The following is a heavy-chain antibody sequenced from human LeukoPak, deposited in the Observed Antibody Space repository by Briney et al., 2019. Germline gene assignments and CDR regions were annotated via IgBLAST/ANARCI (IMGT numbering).Heavy chain of an antibody. CDR3: ARLVVTRAYYYYGMDV. CDR1: GGSISSGDYY. J-gene: IGHJ6*02. D-gene: IGHD4-23*01. V-gene: IGHV4-30-4*01. CDR2: IYYSGST. Sequence: SETLSLTCTVSGGSISSGDYYWSWIRQPPGKGLEWIGYIYYSGSTYYNPSLKSRVTISVDTSKNQFSLKLSSVPAADTAVYYCARLVVTRAYYYYGMDVWGQGTTVTVSS.